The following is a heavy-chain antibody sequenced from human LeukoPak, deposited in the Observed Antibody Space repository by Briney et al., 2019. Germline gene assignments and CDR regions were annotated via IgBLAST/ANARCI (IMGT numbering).Heavy chain of an antibody. D-gene: IGHD3-22*01. CDR2: IYYSGST. Sequence: KTSETLSLTCSVSGGSMSSYYWSWIRQPPGKGLEWIGYIYYSGSTTYNPSLKSRVTISVDTSKNQFSLKLTSVTAADTAVYYCARYDSSTYLAAVDDWGQGTLVTVSS. CDR1: GGSMSSYY. CDR3: ARYDSSTYLAAVDD. V-gene: IGHV4-59*01. J-gene: IGHJ4*02.